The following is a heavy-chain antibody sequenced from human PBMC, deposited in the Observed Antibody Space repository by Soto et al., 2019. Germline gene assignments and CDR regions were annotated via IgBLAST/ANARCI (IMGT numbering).Heavy chain of an antibody. V-gene: IGHV3-30-3*01. D-gene: IGHD6-13*01. J-gene: IGHJ6*02. Sequence: QVQVVESGGGVVQPGRSLRLSCAASGFSFSSYAMHWVRQAPGKGLEWVSGISYDGNNKYYADSVKGRITISRDSSKNMVYLQMNSLRPEDTAGYYCARAPPRGIAAPGTWGSGMDVWGQGTTVTVSS. CDR2: ISYDGNNK. CDR1: GFSFSSYA. CDR3: ARAPPRGIAAPGTWGSGMDV.